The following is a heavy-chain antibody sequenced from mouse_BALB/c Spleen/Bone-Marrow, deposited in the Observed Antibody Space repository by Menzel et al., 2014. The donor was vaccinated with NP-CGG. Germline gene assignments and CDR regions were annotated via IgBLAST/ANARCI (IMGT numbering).Heavy chain of an antibody. J-gene: IGHJ4*01. Sequence: LVKTGASVKISCKASGYSFTSYYMHWVKPSHGKSLEWIGYISCYNGATSYNQNFKGKATFTVDTSSSTAYMQFNSLTSEDSAVYYCVRRGNPIVYYAMDYWGQGTSVTVSS. CDR2: ISCYNGAT. CDR3: VRRGNPIVYYAMDY. V-gene: IGHV1S34*01. CDR1: GYSFTSYY.